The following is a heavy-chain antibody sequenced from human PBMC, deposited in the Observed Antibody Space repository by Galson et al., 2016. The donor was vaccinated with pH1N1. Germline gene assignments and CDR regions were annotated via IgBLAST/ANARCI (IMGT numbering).Heavy chain of an antibody. CDR1: GFTFSSYE. CDR3: ARYGDYFDY. D-gene: IGHD4-17*01. Sequence: SLRLSCATSGFTFSSYEMNWVRQAPGKGLEWISFISTSGGPIYYADSVKGRFTISRDNAKNSLYLQMNSLRVEDTAVYYCARYGDYFDYRGQGTLVTVSS. V-gene: IGHV3-48*03. CDR2: ISTSGGPI. J-gene: IGHJ4*02.